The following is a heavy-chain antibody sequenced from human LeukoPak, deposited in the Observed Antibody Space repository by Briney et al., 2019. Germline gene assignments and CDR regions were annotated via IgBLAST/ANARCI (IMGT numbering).Heavy chain of an antibody. CDR3: ARGRTYNPL. J-gene: IGHJ4*02. Sequence: SETLSLTCTVSGGSINSFYWSWIRQPPGKGLEWIGYIYYSGSTNYSPSLKSRVTISVDTSKNQFSLKLSSVTAADTAVYYCARGRTYNPLWGQGTLVTVSS. CDR2: IYYSGST. D-gene: IGHD1-14*01. V-gene: IGHV4-59*01. CDR1: GGSINSFY.